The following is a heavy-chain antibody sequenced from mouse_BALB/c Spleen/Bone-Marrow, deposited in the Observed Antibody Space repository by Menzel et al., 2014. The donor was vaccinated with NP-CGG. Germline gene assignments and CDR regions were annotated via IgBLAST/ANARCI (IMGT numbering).Heavy chain of an antibody. J-gene: IGHJ3*01. D-gene: IGHD2-4*01. CDR1: GFSLTSYG. CDR3: ARDLSTMITTGFAY. CDR2: IWAGGST. V-gene: IGHV2-9*02. Sequence: VQVVESGPGLVAPSQSLSITCTVSGFSLTSYGVHRVRQPPGKGLEWLGVIWAGGSTNYNSALMSRLSISKDNSKSQVFLKMNSLQTDDTAMYYCARDLSTMITTGFAYWGQGTLVTVSA.